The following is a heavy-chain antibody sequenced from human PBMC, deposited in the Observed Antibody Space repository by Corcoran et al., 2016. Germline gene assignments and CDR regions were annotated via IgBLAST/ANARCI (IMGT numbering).Heavy chain of an antibody. V-gene: IGHV3-33*01. D-gene: IGHD4-17*01. Sequence: QVQLVESGGGVFQPGRSLRLSCTTSGLTFRNHGMHWVRQAPGKGLEWVAVIWNDGSDKYYSDSVTGRFTITRDNSKNTLYLDMSSLTVEDTALYCCVRDWRSYGLDFWGRGTLVTVSS. J-gene: IGHJ2*01. CDR3: VRDWRSYGLDF. CDR2: IWNDGSDK. CDR1: GLTFRNHG.